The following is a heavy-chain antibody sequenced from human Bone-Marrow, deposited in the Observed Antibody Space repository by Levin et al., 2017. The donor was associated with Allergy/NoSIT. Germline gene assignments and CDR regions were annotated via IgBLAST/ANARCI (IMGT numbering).Heavy chain of an antibody. V-gene: IGHV6-1*01. CDR1: GDSVSNKNAA. Sequence: PSETLSLTCAISGDSVSNKNAAWNWIRQSPSRGLEWLGRTYFRSKWYSDYAVSLKSRISISADTPKNQISLQLNSVTPEDTAVYFCARDEWIQLWTFDYWGQGTLVTVSS. D-gene: IGHD5-18*01. J-gene: IGHJ4*02. CDR2: TYFRSKWYS. CDR3: ARDEWIQLWTFDY.